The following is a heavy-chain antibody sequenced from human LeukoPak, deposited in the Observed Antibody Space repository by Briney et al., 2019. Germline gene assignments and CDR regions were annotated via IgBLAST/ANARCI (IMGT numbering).Heavy chain of an antibody. J-gene: IGHJ5*02. Sequence: GGSLRLSCAASGFTFDDYAMHWVRQAPGKGLEWVSGISRNSGSIGYADSVKGRFTISRDNAKNSLYLQMNSLRAEDTALYYCAKDIDGILSGWFDPWGQGTLVTVSS. CDR3: AKDIDGILSGWFDP. CDR1: GFTFDDYA. CDR2: ISRNSGSI. D-gene: IGHD1-26*01. V-gene: IGHV3-9*01.